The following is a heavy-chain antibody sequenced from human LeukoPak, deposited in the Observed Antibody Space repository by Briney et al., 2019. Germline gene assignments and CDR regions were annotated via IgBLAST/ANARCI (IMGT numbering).Heavy chain of an antibody. CDR2: ISSSSSYT. V-gene: IGHV3-11*06. D-gene: IGHD3-10*01. CDR3: ARDNGGPYGSWSYQYYGMDV. J-gene: IGHJ6*04. CDR1: GFTFSDYY. Sequence: GGSLRLSCAASGFTFSDYYMSWIRQAPGKGLEWVSYISSSSSYTNYADSVKGRFTISRDNAKNSLYLQMNSLRAEDTAVYYCARDNGGPYGSWSYQYYGMDVWGKGTTVTVSS.